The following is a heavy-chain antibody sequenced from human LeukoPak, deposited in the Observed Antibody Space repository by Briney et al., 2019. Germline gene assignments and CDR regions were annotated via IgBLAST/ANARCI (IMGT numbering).Heavy chain of an antibody. J-gene: IGHJ4*02. CDR2: IYYSGST. CDR1: GGSISSYY. CDR3: ARQRDGYNYGRFDC. D-gene: IGHD5-24*01. V-gene: IGHV4-59*08. Sequence: SETLSLTCTVSGGSISSYYWSWIRQTPGKGLEWIGYIYYSGSTNYNPSLKSRATISVDTSKNQFSLKLSSVTAADTAVYYCARQRDGYNYGRFDCWGQGTLVTVSS.